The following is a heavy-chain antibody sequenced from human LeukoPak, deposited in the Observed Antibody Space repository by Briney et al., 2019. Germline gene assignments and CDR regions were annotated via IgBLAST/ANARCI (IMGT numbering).Heavy chain of an antibody. CDR1: GDSISNSY. CDR2: IYNIGNT. V-gene: IGHV4-59*01. CDR3: ARTVHYSSGWSPTYYFDY. D-gene: IGHD6-19*01. J-gene: IGHJ4*02. Sequence: NPSETLSLTCNVFGDSISNSYWSWIRQPPGKGLEWIGHIYNIGNTNYNPSLKSRVTISEDTSKNQFSLRLSSVTAADTAVYFCARTVHYSSGWSPTYYFDYWGQGTLVTVS.